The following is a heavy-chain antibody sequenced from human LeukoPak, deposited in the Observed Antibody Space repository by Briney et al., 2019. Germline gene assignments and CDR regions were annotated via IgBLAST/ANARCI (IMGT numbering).Heavy chain of an antibody. V-gene: IGHV3-21*01. CDR1: GFTVSSNY. D-gene: IGHD2/OR15-2a*01. CDR3: AKGVGGLLDY. J-gene: IGHJ4*02. Sequence: GGSLRLSCAASGFTVSSNYMTWVRQAPGKGLEWVSSISSSSSYIYYADSVKGRFTISRDNAKNSLYLQMNSLRAEDTAVYYCAKGVGGLLDYWGQGTLVTVTS. CDR2: ISSSSSYI.